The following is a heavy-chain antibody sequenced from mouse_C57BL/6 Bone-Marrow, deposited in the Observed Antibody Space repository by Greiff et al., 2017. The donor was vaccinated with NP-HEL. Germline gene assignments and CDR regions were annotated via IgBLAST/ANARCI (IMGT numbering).Heavy chain of an antibody. D-gene: IGHD1-3*01. V-gene: IGHV1-22*01. Sequence: VQLKESGPELVKPGASVKMSCKASGYTFTDYNMHWVKQSHGKSLEWIGYINPNNGGTSYNQKFKGKATLTVNKSSSTAYMELRSLTSEDSAVYYCASGSGNSAWFAYWGQGTLVTVSA. J-gene: IGHJ3*01. CDR2: INPNNGGT. CDR1: GYTFTDYN. CDR3: ASGSGNSAWFAY.